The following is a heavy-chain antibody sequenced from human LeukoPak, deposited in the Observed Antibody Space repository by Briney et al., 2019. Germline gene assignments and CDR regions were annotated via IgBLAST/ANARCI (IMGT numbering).Heavy chain of an antibody. V-gene: IGHV4-59*01. Sequence: SETLSLTCTVCGRSLSSYYWSWIRQPPGKGLAWMGYIYYSGSTNHHPSLKSRVTISVDTSKNQFSLKLSSVTAADTAVHYCARSVEGYCRGGSCYYYSYYMDVWGKGTTVTVSS. CDR1: GRSLSSYY. CDR3: ARSVEGYCRGGSCYYYSYYMDV. J-gene: IGHJ6*03. D-gene: IGHD2-15*01. CDR2: IYYSGST.